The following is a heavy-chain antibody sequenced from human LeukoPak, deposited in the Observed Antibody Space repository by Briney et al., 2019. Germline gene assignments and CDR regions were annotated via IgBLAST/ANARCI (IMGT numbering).Heavy chain of an antibody. Sequence: GGSLRLSCAASGFTVSSNYMSWVRQAPGKGLEWVSVIYSGGSTYYADSVKGRFTISRDNSKNTLNLQMYSLRAEDAAVYYCARGYSSDNWGQGTLVTVSS. CDR1: GFTVSSNY. V-gene: IGHV3-66*01. CDR3: ARGYSSDN. D-gene: IGHD2-21*01. J-gene: IGHJ4*02. CDR2: IYSGGST.